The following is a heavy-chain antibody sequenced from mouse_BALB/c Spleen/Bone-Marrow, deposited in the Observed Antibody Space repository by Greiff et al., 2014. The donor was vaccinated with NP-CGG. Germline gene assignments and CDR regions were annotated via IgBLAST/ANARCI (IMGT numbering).Heavy chain of an antibody. V-gene: IGHV4-1*02. J-gene: IGHJ3*01. CDR2: INPDSSTI. CDR1: GFDISRYW. CDR3: ARLSYYGRFAY. Sequence: VQLKESGGGLVQPGGSLKLSCAASGFDISRYWMSWVRQAPGKGLEWIGEINPDSSTINYTPSRKDKFIISRDNAKNTLYLQMSKVRSEDTALYYCARLSYYGRFAYWGQGTLVTVSA. D-gene: IGHD1-1*01.